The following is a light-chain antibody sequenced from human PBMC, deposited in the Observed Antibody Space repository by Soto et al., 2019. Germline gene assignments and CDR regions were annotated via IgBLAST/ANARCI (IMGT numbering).Light chain of an antibody. J-gene: IGKJ1*01. CDR2: GAS. CDR3: QYYTLYSGP. Sequence: DIQLTQSPSSVSASVGDSVTISCRASDEIYTSLAWYHLKPGRAPKLLIYGASNLHTGVSARFRGSGSGSDFSLTISSLQPDDIGIYYCQYYTLYSGPFGQGTKVDIK. CDR1: DEIYTS. V-gene: IGKV1-5*01.